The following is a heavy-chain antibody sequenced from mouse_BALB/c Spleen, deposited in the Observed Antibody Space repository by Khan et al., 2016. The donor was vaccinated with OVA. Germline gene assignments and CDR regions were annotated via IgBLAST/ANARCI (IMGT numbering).Heavy chain of an antibody. CDR3: ARGNWQSYDFGY. V-gene: IGHV1S136*01. Sequence: VQLKQSGPELVKPGTSVKMSCKASGYRFTSYIIHWVKQKPGQGLEWIGYINPYNGATKYNEKFKGKATLTSDKSSNTAYMELSSLTSEDSVVYYCARGNWQSYDFGYWGQGTTLTVSS. CDR2: INPYNGAT. D-gene: IGHD4-1*01. J-gene: IGHJ2*01. CDR1: GYRFTSYI.